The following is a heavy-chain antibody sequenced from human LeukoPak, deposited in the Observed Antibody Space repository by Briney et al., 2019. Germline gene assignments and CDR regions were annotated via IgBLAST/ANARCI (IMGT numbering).Heavy chain of an antibody. Sequence: GGSLRLSCAASGFTFSSYWRSWVRQAPGKGLEWVANIKQDGSEKYYVDSVKGRFTISRDNAKNSLYLQMNSLRAEDTAVYYCARDGRVAVAGTDAFDIWGQGTMVTVSS. V-gene: IGHV3-7*01. CDR3: ARDGRVAVAGTDAFDI. J-gene: IGHJ3*02. CDR2: IKQDGSEK. D-gene: IGHD6-19*01. CDR1: GFTFSSYW.